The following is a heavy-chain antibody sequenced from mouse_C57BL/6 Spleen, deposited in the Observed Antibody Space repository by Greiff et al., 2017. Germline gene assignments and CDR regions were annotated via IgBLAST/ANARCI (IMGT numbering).Heavy chain of an antibody. V-gene: IGHV1-26*01. Sequence: VQLQQSGPELVKPGASVKISCKASGYTFTDYYMNWVKQSHGKSLEWIGDINPNNGGTSYKQKFKGKATLTVDKSSSTAYMELRSLTSEDSAVYYCARGPLNGGYFDVWGTGTTVTVSS. CDR2: INPNNGGT. CDR1: GYTFTDYY. D-gene: IGHD1-1*01. CDR3: ARGPLNGGYFDV. J-gene: IGHJ1*03.